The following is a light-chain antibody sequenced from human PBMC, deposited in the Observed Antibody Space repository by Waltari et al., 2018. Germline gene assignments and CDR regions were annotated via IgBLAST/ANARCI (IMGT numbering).Light chain of an antibody. J-gene: IGKJ5*01. Sequence: DIQMPQSPSSLSASVGDRVTITCRASLGISVYLAWFRQKPGKAPESLIYAASSLESGVSSRFSGSGSGTDFSLTISSLQPEDSATYYCQQYNGYPLAFGQGTRLEIK. CDR2: AAS. CDR3: QQYNGYPLA. V-gene: IGKV1-16*01. CDR1: LGISVY.